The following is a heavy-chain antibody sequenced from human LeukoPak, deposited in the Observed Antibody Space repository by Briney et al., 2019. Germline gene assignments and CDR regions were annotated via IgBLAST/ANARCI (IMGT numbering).Heavy chain of an antibody. D-gene: IGHD3-10*01. CDR3: ARFITIVRGVIPENWFDP. Sequence: GGSLRLSCAASGFTFSDYYMSWIRQAPGKGLEWVSYISSSSSYTNYADSVKGRFTISRDNAKNSLYLQMNSLRAEDTAVYYCARFITIVRGVIPENWFDPWGQGTLVTVSS. CDR1: GFTFSDYY. V-gene: IGHV3-11*06. J-gene: IGHJ5*02. CDR2: ISSSSSYT.